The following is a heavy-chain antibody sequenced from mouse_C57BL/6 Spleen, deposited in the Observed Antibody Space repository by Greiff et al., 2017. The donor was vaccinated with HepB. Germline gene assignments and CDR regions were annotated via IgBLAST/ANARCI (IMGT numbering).Heavy chain of an antibody. D-gene: IGHD2-12*01. V-gene: IGHV1-80*01. CDR3: ARSYYSLYYFDY. Sequence: VQLQESGAELVKPGASVKISCKASGYAFSSYWMNWVKQRPGKGLEWIGQIYPGDGDTNYNGKFKGKATLTADKSSSTAYMQLSSLTSEDSAVYFCARSYYSLYYFDYWGQGTTLTVSS. CDR1: GYAFSSYW. CDR2: IYPGDGDT. J-gene: IGHJ2*01.